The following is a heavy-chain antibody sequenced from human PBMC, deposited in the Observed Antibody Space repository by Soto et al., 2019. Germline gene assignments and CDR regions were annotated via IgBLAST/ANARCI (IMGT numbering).Heavy chain of an antibody. CDR1: GCSISGYY. D-gene: IGHD3-3*01. CDR2: MYDSSST. CDR3: ALRFPKGDYYYGMDV. J-gene: IGHJ6*02. Sequence: SETLSLTCTFSGCSISGYYWSWIRQPPGKGLEWIGCMYDSSSTNYNPSLKSRVTMSVDTSKRQFSLKLSSVTAADTAVYYCALRFPKGDYYYGMDVWGQGTTVTVSS. V-gene: IGHV4-59*01.